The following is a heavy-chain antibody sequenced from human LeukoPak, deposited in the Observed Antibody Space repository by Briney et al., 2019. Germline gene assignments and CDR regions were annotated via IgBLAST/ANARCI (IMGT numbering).Heavy chain of an antibody. Sequence: SETLSLTCTVSGGSISSYYWSWIRQPPGKGLEWIGYIYYSGSTNYNPSLKSRVTISVDTSKNQCSLKLSAVSAADTALYYCARSRGYFDYWGQGTLVTVSA. J-gene: IGHJ4*02. CDR3: ARSRGYFDY. D-gene: IGHD6-13*01. V-gene: IGHV4-59*01. CDR2: IYYSGST. CDR1: GGSISSYY.